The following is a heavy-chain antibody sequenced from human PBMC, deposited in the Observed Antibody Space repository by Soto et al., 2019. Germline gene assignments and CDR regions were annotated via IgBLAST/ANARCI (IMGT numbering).Heavy chain of an antibody. CDR2: ISTDGNKA. D-gene: IGHD3-16*01. CDR3: ARSRGSDGYYYVDY. V-gene: IGHV3-30-3*01. Sequence: QVQLVESGGGVVQPERSLRLSCAASGFTFKNYAMQWVRQAPGKGLEWVTVISTDGNKAYYTDSVKGRFTVSGDNSRNTLYLQMNSLTSADTAVYFCARSRGSDGYYYVDYWGQGTLVTVSS. J-gene: IGHJ4*02. CDR1: GFTFKNYA.